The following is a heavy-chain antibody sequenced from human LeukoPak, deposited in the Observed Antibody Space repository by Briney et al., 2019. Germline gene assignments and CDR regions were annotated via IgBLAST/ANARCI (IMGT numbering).Heavy chain of an antibody. V-gene: IGHV3-23*01. D-gene: IGHD4-23*01. CDR1: AFSFTVYT. Sequence: GGSLRLSCADPAFSFTVYTVTSVCQAPGKGLEWVSALSGSGASTFYADSVKGRFTISRDNSKNTLYLQMNSLRAEDTAVYYCPRVPKLPTPRYYVDYWGQGTLVTVSS. CDR2: LSGSGAST. CDR3: PRVPKLPTPRYYVDY. J-gene: IGHJ4*02.